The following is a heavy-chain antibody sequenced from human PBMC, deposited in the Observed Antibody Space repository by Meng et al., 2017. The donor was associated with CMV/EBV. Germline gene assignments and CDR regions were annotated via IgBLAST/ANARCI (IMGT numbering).Heavy chain of an antibody. CDR1: GFTFSSYS. Sequence: GESLKISRAASGFTFSSYSMNWVRQAPGKGLEWVSSISSSSSYIYYADSVKGRFTISRDNAKNSLYLQMNSLRAEDTAVYYCARDESIAAAGQGDDYWGQGTLVTVSS. V-gene: IGHV3-21*01. J-gene: IGHJ4*02. CDR2: ISSSSSYI. D-gene: IGHD6-13*01. CDR3: ARDESIAAAGQGDDY.